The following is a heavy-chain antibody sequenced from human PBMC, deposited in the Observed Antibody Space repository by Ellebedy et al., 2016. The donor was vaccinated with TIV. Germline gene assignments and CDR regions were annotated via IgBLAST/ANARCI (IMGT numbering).Heavy chain of an antibody. CDR2: IKQDASEK. Sequence: GGSLRLSXAASGFTFTRYWMTWVRQAPGKGLEWVANIKQDASEKSYVDSVKGRFTISRDNARDSLYLQMNSLRVEDTAVYYCVRTYGGNSGAFGWFDPWGQGALVTVSS. CDR3: VRTYGGNSGAFGWFDP. CDR1: GFTFTRYW. D-gene: IGHD4-23*01. V-gene: IGHV3-7*01. J-gene: IGHJ5*02.